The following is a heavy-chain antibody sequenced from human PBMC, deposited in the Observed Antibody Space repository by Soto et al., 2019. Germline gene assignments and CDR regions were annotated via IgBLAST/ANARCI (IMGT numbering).Heavy chain of an antibody. J-gene: IGHJ4*02. CDR3: ASVVLYTGYHDFDY. V-gene: IGHV4-30-4*01. Sequence: QVQLQESGPGLVKPSQTLSLTCTVSGGSISSGYYYWSWIRQPPGKGLEWIGYIYSSGSTYYNSSLKSRVTISVDTPKNQFSLNLSSVTAADTAVYYCASVVLYTGYHDFDYWGQGTLVTVSS. CDR1: GGSISSGYYY. D-gene: IGHD2-15*01. CDR2: IYSSGST.